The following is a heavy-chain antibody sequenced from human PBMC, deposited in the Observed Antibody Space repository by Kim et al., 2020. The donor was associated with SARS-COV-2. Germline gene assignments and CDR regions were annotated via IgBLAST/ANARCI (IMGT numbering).Heavy chain of an antibody. J-gene: IGHJ6*02. CDR1: GYTFTSYG. CDR3: ARDSGPFDYDSSGYYFAYYYYYGMDV. V-gene: IGHV1-18*01. CDR2: ISAYNGNT. Sequence: ASVKVSCKASGYTFTSYGISWVRQAPGQGLEWMGWISAYNGNTNYAQKLQGRVTMTTATSTSTAYMELRSLRSDDTAVYYCARDSGPFDYDSSGYYFAYYYYYGMDVWGQGTTVTVSS. D-gene: IGHD3-22*01.